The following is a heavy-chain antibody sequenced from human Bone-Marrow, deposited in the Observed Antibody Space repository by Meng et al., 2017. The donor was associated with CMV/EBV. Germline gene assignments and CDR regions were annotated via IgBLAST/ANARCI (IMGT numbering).Heavy chain of an antibody. CDR2: IYYSGST. V-gene: IGHV4-39*07. D-gene: IGHD2-2*01. CDR1: GGSISSSSYY. Sequence: SETLSLTCTVSGGSISSSSYYWGWIRQPPGKGLEWIGSIYYSGSTYYNPSLKSRVTISVDTSKNQFSLKLSSVTAADTAVYYCARGAQISSTSCYYFDDWGQGTLVTVSS. J-gene: IGHJ4*01. CDR3: ARGAQISSTSCYYFDD.